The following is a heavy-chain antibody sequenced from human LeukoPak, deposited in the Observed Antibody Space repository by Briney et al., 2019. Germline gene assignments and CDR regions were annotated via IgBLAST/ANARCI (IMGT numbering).Heavy chain of an antibody. CDR3: AREGYDILTGYHYGQNWFDP. Sequence: SVKVSCKASGGTFSSYGISWVRQAPGQGLEWLGGIIPIFGTANYAQKFQGRVTITEDEPTSTAYMELSSLRSEDTAVYYCAREGYDILTGYHYGQNWFDPWGQGTLVTVSS. CDR2: IIPIFGTA. CDR1: GGTFSSYG. D-gene: IGHD3-9*01. J-gene: IGHJ5*02. V-gene: IGHV1-69*01.